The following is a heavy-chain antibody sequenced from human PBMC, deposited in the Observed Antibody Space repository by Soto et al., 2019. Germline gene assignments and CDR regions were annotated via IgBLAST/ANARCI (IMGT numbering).Heavy chain of an antibody. CDR2: IIPIFGTA. D-gene: IGHD2-15*01. J-gene: IGHJ6*02. Sequence: QVQLVQSGAEVKKPGSSVNVSCKASVGTFSSYAISWVRQAPGQGLEWMGGIIPIFGTANYAQKFQGRVTITADKDTSTATLYLSIMRSEDAAVAYCASPYCRSFYYYGLDVWGQGTTVTVSS. CDR1: VGTFSSYA. V-gene: IGHV1-69*14. CDR3: ASPYCRSFYYYGLDV.